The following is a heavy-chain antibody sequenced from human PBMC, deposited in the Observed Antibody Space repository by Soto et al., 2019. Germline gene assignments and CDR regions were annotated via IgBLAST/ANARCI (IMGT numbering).Heavy chain of an antibody. V-gene: IGHV1-69*02. J-gene: IGHJ6*03. D-gene: IGHD5-12*01. CDR1: GGTFSSYT. CDR3: ASLEYSVYRNYYYMDV. Sequence: QVQLVQSGAEVKKPGSSVKVSCKTSGGTFSSYTISWVRQAPGQGLEWMGRIIPILDIANYAQKFQGRVTITADKSTSTAHMELSRLRSEDTAVYYCASLEYSVYRNYYYMDVWGKGTTVTVSS. CDR2: IIPILDIA.